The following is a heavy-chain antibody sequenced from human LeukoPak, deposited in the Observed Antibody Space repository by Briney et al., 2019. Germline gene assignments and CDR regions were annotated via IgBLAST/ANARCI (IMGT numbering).Heavy chain of an antibody. J-gene: IGHJ4*02. CDR3: ARYMSY. CDR1: GGSSSSYY. CDR2: IYYSGST. D-gene: IGHD3-10*02. V-gene: IGHV4-59*01. Sequence: SETLSFTGTVSGGSSSSYYWSWIRQPPGKGLEWIGYIYYSGSTNYNPSLKSRVTISVDTSKNQFSLKLSSVTAADTAVYYCARYMSYWGQGTLVTVSS.